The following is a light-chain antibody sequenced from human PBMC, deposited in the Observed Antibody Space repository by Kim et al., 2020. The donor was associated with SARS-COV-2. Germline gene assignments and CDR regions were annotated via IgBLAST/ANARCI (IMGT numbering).Light chain of an antibody. CDR3: QAWCTGIRV. Sequence: SVKLTCTLGRGHSRYAISWHQQQPEKGPRYLMKRNSDGSRSKGDGVPDRFSCSSSGAERYLTISRPQSEDEADYYCQAWCTGIRVFGRGTQLTVL. CDR1: RGHSRYA. J-gene: IGLJ3*02. CDR2: RNSDGSR. V-gene: IGLV4-69*01.